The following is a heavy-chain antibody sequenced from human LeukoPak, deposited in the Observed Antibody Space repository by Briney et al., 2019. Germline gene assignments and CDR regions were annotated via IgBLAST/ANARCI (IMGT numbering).Heavy chain of an antibody. CDR1: GFSFGTYA. CDR3: ARDFSRGSYKGRDYYMDV. CDR2: ISYDGSNK. Sequence: GGSLRLSCAASGFSFGTYAMHWVRQAPGKGLEWVALISYDGSNKYYADSVKGRFTISRDKSKNTLYLQMNSLRAEDTAVYYCARDFSRGSYKGRDYYMDVWGKGTTVTVSS. D-gene: IGHD1-26*01. J-gene: IGHJ6*03. V-gene: IGHV3-30*04.